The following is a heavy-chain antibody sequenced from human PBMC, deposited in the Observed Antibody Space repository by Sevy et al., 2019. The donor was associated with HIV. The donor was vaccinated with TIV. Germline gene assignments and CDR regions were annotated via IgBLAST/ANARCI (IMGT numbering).Heavy chain of an antibody. V-gene: IGHV1-8*01. CDR2: MNPNSGNT. Sequence: ASVKVSCKACGYTFTSYDINWVRQATGQGLEWMGWMNPNSGNTGYAQKFQGRVTMTRNTSISTAYMELSSLRSEDTAVYYCARVVAAYLPSTGYYYGMDVWGQGTTVTVSS. J-gene: IGHJ6*02. CDR1: GYTFTSYD. CDR3: ARVVAAYLPSTGYYYGMDV. D-gene: IGHD2-15*01.